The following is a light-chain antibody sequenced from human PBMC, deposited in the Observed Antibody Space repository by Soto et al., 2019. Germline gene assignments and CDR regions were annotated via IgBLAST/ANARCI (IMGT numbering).Light chain of an antibody. CDR3: QQSYSTTWT. CDR2: AAS. J-gene: IGKJ1*01. CDR1: QGISTY. V-gene: IGKV1-39*01. Sequence: DIQMTQSPSSLSASVGDRVTIXXRASQGISTYLNWYQQKPGKAPKIXIYAASSLQSGVPSRFSGSGSETDFTLTISSLQPEDFATYSCQQSYSTTWTFGQGTKVDIK.